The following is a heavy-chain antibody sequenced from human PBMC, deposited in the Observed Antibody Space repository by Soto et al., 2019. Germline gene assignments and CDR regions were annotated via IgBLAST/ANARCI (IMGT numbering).Heavy chain of an antibody. CDR1: GFTFSSYA. Sequence: HPGGSLRLSCAASGFTFSSYAMSWFRQAPGKGLEWVSTISGRGGSTYYAGSVKGRFTISRDNSKDTLYLQMNSLRAEDTAVYYCAKTDYYASGTSYALDYWGQGTLVTVS. D-gene: IGHD3-10*01. V-gene: IGHV3-23*01. CDR2: ISGRGGST. CDR3: AKTDYYASGTSYALDY. J-gene: IGHJ4*02.